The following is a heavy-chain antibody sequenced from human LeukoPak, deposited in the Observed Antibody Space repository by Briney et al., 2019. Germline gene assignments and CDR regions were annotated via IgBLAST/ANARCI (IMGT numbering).Heavy chain of an antibody. V-gene: IGHV3-23*01. CDR1: GFTFNNYA. Sequence: PGGSLRLSCVASGFTFNNYAMSWVRQSPGKGLEWVSLISGSGGRTNYADSVKGRFTISRDYSKNTLYLQMNRLRVEDTAVYYCAKEGYYYDNSGYFEVRYFDYWGQGTLVTVSS. J-gene: IGHJ4*02. CDR3: AKEGYYYDNSGYFEVRYFDY. D-gene: IGHD3-22*01. CDR2: ISGSGGRT.